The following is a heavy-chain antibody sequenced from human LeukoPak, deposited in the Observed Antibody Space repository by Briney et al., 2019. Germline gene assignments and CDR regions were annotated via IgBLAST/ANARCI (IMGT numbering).Heavy chain of an antibody. CDR2: IYTSGST. D-gene: IGHD3-22*01. CDR1: GGSVSSSSYY. J-gene: IGHJ4*02. CDR3: AGYVLYYYDSRGDDY. V-gene: IGHV4-61*05. Sequence: SETLSLTCTVSGGSVSSSSYYWGWIRQPPGKGLEWIGHIYTSGSTNYNPSLKSRITISVDTSKNQFSLKLSSVTAADTAVYYCAGYVLYYYDSRGDDYWGQGTLVTVSS.